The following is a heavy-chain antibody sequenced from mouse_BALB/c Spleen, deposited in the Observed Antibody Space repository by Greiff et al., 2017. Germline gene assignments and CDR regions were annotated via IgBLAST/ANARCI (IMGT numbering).Heavy chain of an antibody. CDR2: IYPGSGNT. V-gene: IGHV1-77*01. CDR1: GYTFTDYY. D-gene: IGHD2-14*01. Sequence: QVQLQQSGAELARPGASVKLSCKASGYTFTDYYINWVKQRTGQGLEWIGEIYPGSGNTYYNEKFKGKATLTADKSSSTAYMQLSSLTSEDSAVYFCARNRYDVEGYAMDYWGQGTSVTVSS. J-gene: IGHJ4*01. CDR3: ARNRYDVEGYAMDY.